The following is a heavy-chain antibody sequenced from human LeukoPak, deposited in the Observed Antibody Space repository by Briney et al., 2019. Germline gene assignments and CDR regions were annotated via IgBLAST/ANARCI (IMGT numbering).Heavy chain of an antibody. D-gene: IGHD2-21*01. Sequence: GASVKVSCKASGYTFTGNYRHWVRQAPGQGLEWMGWINPNSGGTDYAQKFQGRVTMTRDTSISIAYMELSRLRSDDAAVFYCARDSGGEHFDYWGQGTLVTVSS. J-gene: IGHJ4*02. V-gene: IGHV1-2*02. CDR3: ARDSGGEHFDY. CDR2: INPNSGGT. CDR1: GYTFTGNY.